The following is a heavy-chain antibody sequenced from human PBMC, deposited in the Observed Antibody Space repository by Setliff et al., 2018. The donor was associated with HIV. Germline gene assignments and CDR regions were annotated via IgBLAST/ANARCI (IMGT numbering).Heavy chain of an antibody. Sequence: ASVKVSCKASGYTFTDYGISWVRQAPGQGLEWMGWISAYNGNTKYAQKFQGRVTMTTHTSTNTAYMELRSLRSDDTAVYYCGRARGTKDFDYWGQGTLVTVSS. D-gene: IGHD1-7*01. CDR3: GRARGTKDFDY. J-gene: IGHJ4*02. CDR1: GYTFTDYG. CDR2: ISAYNGNT. V-gene: IGHV1-18*01.